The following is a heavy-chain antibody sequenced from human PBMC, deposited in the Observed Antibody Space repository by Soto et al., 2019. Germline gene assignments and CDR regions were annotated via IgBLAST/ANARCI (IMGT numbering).Heavy chain of an antibody. CDR3: ARDKITGLFDY. Sequence: QVQLQQWGAGLLKPSETLSLTCAVYGGSFSGYYWTWIRQPPGTGLEWSGEITHSGCTNYNPSSKSRVAISVDTSKNQSSLKLTSVTAADTAVYYCARDKITGLFDYWGQGTLVTVSS. J-gene: IGHJ4*02. V-gene: IGHV4-34*01. CDR2: ITHSGCT. D-gene: IGHD2-8*02. CDR1: GGSFSGYY.